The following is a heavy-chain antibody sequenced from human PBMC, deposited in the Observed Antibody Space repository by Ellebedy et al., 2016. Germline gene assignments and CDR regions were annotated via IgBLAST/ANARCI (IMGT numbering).Heavy chain of an antibody. CDR1: GFTFSSYG. CDR2: IWYDGSNK. Sequence: GESLKISCAASGFTFSSYGMHWVRQAPGKGLEWVAVIWYDGSNKYCADSVKGRFTISRDNSKNTLYLQMNSLRAEDTAVYYCASVGTIQFQHWGQGTLVTVSS. V-gene: IGHV3-33*01. CDR3: ASVGTIQFQH. J-gene: IGHJ1*01. D-gene: IGHD7-27*01.